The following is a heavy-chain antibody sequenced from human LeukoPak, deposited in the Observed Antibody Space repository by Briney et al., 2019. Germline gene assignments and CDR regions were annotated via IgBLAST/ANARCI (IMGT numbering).Heavy chain of an antibody. CDR3: ARLSGSYFPH. CDR2: IYYSGST. Sequence: SETLSLTCTVSGGSISSSGYYWGWIRQPPGKGLEWIGSIYYSGSTYYNPSLKSRVTISVDTSKNQFSLKLSSVTAADTAVYYCARLSGSYFPHWGQGTLVTVSS. V-gene: IGHV4-39*01. D-gene: IGHD1-26*01. J-gene: IGHJ1*01. CDR1: GGSISSSGYY.